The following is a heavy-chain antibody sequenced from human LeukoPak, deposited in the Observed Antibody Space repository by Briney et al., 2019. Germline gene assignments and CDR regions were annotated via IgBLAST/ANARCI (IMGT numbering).Heavy chain of an antibody. CDR3: ARGIQLWFHAFDI. D-gene: IGHD5-18*01. Sequence: SETLSLTCTVSGGSISSNSYYWGWIRQPPGKGLELIGSIYYSGSTYYNPSLRSRITISVDTSKNQFSLMLRSVTAADTAVYYCARGIQLWFHAFDIWGQGTMVTVSS. V-gene: IGHV4-39*01. J-gene: IGHJ3*02. CDR1: GGSISSNSYY. CDR2: IYYSGST.